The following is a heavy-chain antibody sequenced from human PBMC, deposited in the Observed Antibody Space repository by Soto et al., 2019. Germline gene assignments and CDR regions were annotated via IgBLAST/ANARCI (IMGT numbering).Heavy chain of an antibody. Sequence: PGGSLRLSCAASRFTFSDYYMSWIRQAPGKGLEWISYISTSGSYTNYADSVKGRFTISRDNAKNSLYLQMNSLRAEDTAVYYCARDICGNNCDSRYYYYAMDLWGKGTTVTVSA. CDR3: ARDICGNNCDSRYYYYAMDL. V-gene: IGHV3-11*06. D-gene: IGHD2-21*02. J-gene: IGHJ6*04. CDR1: RFTFSDYY. CDR2: ISTSGSYT.